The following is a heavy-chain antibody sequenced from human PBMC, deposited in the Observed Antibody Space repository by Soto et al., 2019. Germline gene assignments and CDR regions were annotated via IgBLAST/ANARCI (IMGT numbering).Heavy chain of an antibody. D-gene: IGHD3-10*01. Sequence: GGSLRLSCAASGFTFDDYAMHWVRQAPGKGLEWVSGISWNSGSIGYADSVKGRFTISRDNAKNSLYLQMNSLRAEETALYYCAKATDYYGSGSYYNRHYYYYGMDVWGQGTTVTVSS. V-gene: IGHV3-9*01. CDR3: AKATDYYGSGSYYNRHYYYYGMDV. CDR1: GFTFDDYA. J-gene: IGHJ6*02. CDR2: ISWNSGSI.